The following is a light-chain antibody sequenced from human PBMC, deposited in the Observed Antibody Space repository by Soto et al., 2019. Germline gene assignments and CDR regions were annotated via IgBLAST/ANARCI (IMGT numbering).Light chain of an antibody. CDR3: SSYTSSSTRV. CDR2: EVS. CDR1: SSDVGAYDY. J-gene: IGLJ1*01. V-gene: IGLV2-14*03. Sequence: QSVLTQPASVSGSPGQSITISCTGTSSDVGAYDYVPWYQQHPDKAPKLMIYEVSHRPSGVSNRFYGSKSVNTATLTISGLQAEDEADYYCSSYTSSSTRVFGTGTKVTVL.